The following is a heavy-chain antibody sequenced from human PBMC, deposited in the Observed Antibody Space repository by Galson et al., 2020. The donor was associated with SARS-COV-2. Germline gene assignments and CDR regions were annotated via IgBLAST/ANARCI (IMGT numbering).Heavy chain of an antibody. CDR1: GGSIENYY. J-gene: IGHJ5*02. CDR3: ARAPHYDFRFDP. Sequence: SETLSLTCTVSGGSIENYYWSWIRQPTGKGLEWIGYIYFDGDTYYNPSLKSRVTISLDTSKKQFSLKLTSVTAADTAVYYCARAPHYDFRFDPWGQGTLVTVSS. D-gene: IGHD3-3*01. V-gene: IGHV4-59*01. CDR2: IYFDGDT.